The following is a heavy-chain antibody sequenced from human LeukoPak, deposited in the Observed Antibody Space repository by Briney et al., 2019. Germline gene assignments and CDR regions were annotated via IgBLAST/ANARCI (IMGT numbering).Heavy chain of an antibody. CDR3: GVWSGYYKGGYYYYYMDV. V-gene: IGHV1-69*05. D-gene: IGHD3-3*01. Sequence: ASVKVSCKASGGTFSSYAISWVRQAPGQGLEWMGGIIPIFGTANYAQKFQGRVTITTDESTSTAYMELSSLRSEDTAVYYCGVWSGYYKGGYYYYYMDVWGKGTTVTVSS. CDR1: GGTFSSYA. CDR2: IIPIFGTA. J-gene: IGHJ6*03.